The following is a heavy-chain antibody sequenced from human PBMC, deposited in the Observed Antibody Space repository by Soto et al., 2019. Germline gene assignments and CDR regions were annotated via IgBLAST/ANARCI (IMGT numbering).Heavy chain of an antibody. V-gene: IGHV4-34*01. D-gene: IGHD3-3*02. J-gene: IGHJ6*03. Sequence: SETLSLTCAVYGGSFSGYYWSWIRQPPGKGLEWIGEINHSGSTNYNPSLKSRVTISVDTSKNQFSLKLSSVTAADTAVYYCARHFWSGYYPYYYYYMDVWGKGTTVTVSS. CDR2: INHSGST. CDR3: ARHFWSGYYPYYYYYMDV. CDR1: GGSFSGYY.